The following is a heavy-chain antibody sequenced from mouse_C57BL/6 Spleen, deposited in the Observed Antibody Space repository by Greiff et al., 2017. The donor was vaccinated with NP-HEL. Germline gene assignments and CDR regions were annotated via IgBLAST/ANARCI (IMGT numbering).Heavy chain of an antibody. CDR3: ARLDYYAMDY. CDR1: GYAFSSYW. Sequence: VKLQESGAELVKPGASVKISCKASGYAFSSYWMNWVKQRPGKGLEWIGQIYPGDGDTNYNGKFKGKATLTADKSSSTAYMQLSSLTSEDSAVYFCARLDYYAMDYWGQGTSVTVSS. J-gene: IGHJ4*01. CDR2: IYPGDGDT. V-gene: IGHV1-80*01.